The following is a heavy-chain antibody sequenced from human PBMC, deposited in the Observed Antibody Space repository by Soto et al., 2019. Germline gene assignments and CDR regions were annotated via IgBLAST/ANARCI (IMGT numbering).Heavy chain of an antibody. CDR3: ARVVPGAETWFGP. CDR2: ISLYSDGT. CDR1: GYTFSNCG. V-gene: IGHV1-18*01. Sequence: WASVKVSCKTSGYTFSNCGITWVRQAPGQPLEWLGWISLYSDGTNYAQKFQGRVSMTTDTSTTTAYMELRSLRSDDTAVYYCARVVPGAETWFGPWGQGTLVTVSS. J-gene: IGHJ5*02. D-gene: IGHD2-2*01.